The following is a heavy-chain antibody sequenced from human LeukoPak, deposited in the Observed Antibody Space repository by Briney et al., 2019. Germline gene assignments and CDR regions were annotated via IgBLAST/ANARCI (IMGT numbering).Heavy chain of an antibody. CDR3: ARPRLGELNAFDI. Sequence: PSETLSLTCAGYGGSFSGYYWSWIRQPPGKGLEWIGEINHSGSTNYNPSLKSRVTISVDTSKNQFSLKLSSVTAADTAVYYCARPRLGELNAFDIWGQGTMVTVSS. V-gene: IGHV4-34*01. CDR2: INHSGST. CDR1: GGSFSGYY. J-gene: IGHJ3*02. D-gene: IGHD3-10*01.